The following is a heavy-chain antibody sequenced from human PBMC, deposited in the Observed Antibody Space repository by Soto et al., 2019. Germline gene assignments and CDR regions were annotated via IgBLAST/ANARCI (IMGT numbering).Heavy chain of an antibody. CDR1: GYSFTSYW. D-gene: IGHD2-21*01. Sequence: PGESLKISCKGSGYSFTSYWIGWVRQMPGKGLEWMGIIYPGDSDTRYSPSFQGQVTISADKSISTAYLQWSSLKASDTAMYYCALAYCGGDCYDAFDIWGQGTMVTVSS. V-gene: IGHV5-51*01. J-gene: IGHJ3*02. CDR2: IYPGDSDT. CDR3: ALAYCGGDCYDAFDI.